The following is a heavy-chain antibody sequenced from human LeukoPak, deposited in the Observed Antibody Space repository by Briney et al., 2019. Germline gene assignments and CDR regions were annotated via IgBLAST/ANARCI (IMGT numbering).Heavy chain of an antibody. CDR2: IRGSRGRI. V-gene: IGHV3-23*01. CDR1: GFPFSSCD. J-gene: IGHJ4*02. D-gene: IGHD4-17*01. Sequence: GGSLRLFCAASGFPFSSCDMSWARQAPGKGLEWVSNIRGSRGRIFYADSVQGRFTISRDNSKNTLYLQMNSLTADDTAVYYCAKTTVTSRLDYWGQGTLVTVSS. CDR3: AKTTVTSRLDY.